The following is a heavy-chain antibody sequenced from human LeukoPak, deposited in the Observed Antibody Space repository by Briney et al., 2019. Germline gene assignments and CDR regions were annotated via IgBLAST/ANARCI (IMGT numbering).Heavy chain of an antibody. Sequence: ASVKVSCKASGGTFSSYAISWVRQAPGQGLEWMGRIIPIFGTANYAQKFQGRVTITTDEPTSTAYMELSSLRSEDTAVYYCARDSLQPTAMVTEADYWGQGTLVTVSS. CDR2: IIPIFGTA. D-gene: IGHD5-18*01. CDR3: ARDSLQPTAMVTEADY. CDR1: GGTFSSYA. V-gene: IGHV1-69*05. J-gene: IGHJ4*02.